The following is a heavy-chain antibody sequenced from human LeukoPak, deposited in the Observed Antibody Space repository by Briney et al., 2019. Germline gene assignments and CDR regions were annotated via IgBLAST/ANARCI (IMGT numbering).Heavy chain of an antibody. V-gene: IGHV3-21*01. CDR3: AGIAAAQSGFDY. CDR1: GFTFSSYS. Sequence: GGSLRLSCAASGFTFSSYSMNWVRQAPGKGLEWVSSISSSSSYIYYADSVKGRFTISRDNAKNSLYLQMNSLRAEDTAVYYCAGIAAAQSGFDYWGQGTLVTVYS. J-gene: IGHJ4*02. CDR2: ISSSSSYI. D-gene: IGHD6-13*01.